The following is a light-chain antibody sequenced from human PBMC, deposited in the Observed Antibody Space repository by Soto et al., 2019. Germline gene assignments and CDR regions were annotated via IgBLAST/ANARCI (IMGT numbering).Light chain of an antibody. Sequence: QSALAQPASVSGSPGQSITISCTGTSRDVGIYNLVSWYQLHPGKVPKLIIYADTKRPSGISSRFSGSESGITAFLTISGLQAEDEADYYCCSYAGSSTYVFXTGTKVTVL. J-gene: IGLJ1*01. CDR1: SRDVGIYNL. V-gene: IGLV2-23*01. CDR3: CSYAGSSTYV. CDR2: ADT.